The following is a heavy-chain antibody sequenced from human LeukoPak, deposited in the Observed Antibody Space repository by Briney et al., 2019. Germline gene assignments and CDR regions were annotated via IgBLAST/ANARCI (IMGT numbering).Heavy chain of an antibody. Sequence: GGSLRLSCAASGFTFSTYWMTWVRQAPGKGLEWVANIKQDGSEKYYEDSMKGRFTISRDNAKISRYLQMKSLRAEDTAVYYCVRDVAYDFRNPYRYFQHWGQGTLVTVSS. V-gene: IGHV3-7*01. D-gene: IGHD3-3*01. J-gene: IGHJ1*01. CDR3: VRDVAYDFRNPYRYFQH. CDR1: GFTFSTYW. CDR2: IKQDGSEK.